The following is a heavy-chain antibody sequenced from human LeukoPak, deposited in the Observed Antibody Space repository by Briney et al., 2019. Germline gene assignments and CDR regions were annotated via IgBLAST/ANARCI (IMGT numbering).Heavy chain of an antibody. CDR3: ARAPRPVLPKVYYFDY. CDR2: INHSGST. J-gene: IGHJ4*02. V-gene: IGHV4-34*01. CDR1: GGSFSGYY. Sequence: SETLSLTCAVYGGSFSGYYWSWIRQPPGKGLEWIGEINHSGSTNYNPSLKSRVTISVDTSKNQFSLKLSSVTAADTAVYYCARAPRPVLPKVYYFDYWGQGTLVTVSS. D-gene: IGHD2/OR15-2a*01.